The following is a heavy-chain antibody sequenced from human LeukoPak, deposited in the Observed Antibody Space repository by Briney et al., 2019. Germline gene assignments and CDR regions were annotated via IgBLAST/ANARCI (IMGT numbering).Heavy chain of an antibody. V-gene: IGHV1-24*01. CDR3: TTHIDYGSHFDY. CDR1: GYTFTSYG. CDR2: FDPEDGET. D-gene: IGHD4-17*01. J-gene: IGHJ4*02. Sequence: ASVKVSCKASGYTFTSYGISWVRQAPGQGLEWMGGFDPEDGETIYPQKFQGRVTMTEDTSTDTAYMELSSLRSEDTAVYYCTTHIDYGSHFDYWGQGTLVTVSS.